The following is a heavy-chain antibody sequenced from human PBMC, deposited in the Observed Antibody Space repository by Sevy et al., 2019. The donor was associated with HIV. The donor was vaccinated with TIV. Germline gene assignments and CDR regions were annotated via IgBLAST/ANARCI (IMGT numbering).Heavy chain of an antibody. Sequence: GGSLRLSCAASGFTFSSYAMNWVGQAPGKGLEWVSAISGSGGSTYYVDSVKGRFTISRDNSKNTLYLQMNSLRAEDTAVYYCAKAIVVVGATAWFDPWGQGTLVTVSS. CDR2: ISGSGGST. CDR3: AKAIVVVGATAWFDP. J-gene: IGHJ5*02. D-gene: IGHD2-15*01. V-gene: IGHV3-23*01. CDR1: GFTFSSYA.